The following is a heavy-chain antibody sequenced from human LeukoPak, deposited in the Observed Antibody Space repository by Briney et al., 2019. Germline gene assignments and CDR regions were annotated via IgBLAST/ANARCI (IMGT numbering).Heavy chain of an antibody. V-gene: IGHV3-23*01. Sequence: GGSLRLSCAASGFTFSSYAMSWVHQAPGKGLEWVSAISGSGGSTYYADSVKGRFTISRDNSKNTLYLQMNSLRAEDTAVYYCAKTHAAGYSSSRNGNFFDYWGQGTLVTVSS. D-gene: IGHD6-13*01. CDR3: AKTHAAGYSSSRNGNFFDY. CDR1: GFTFSSYA. J-gene: IGHJ4*02. CDR2: ISGSGGST.